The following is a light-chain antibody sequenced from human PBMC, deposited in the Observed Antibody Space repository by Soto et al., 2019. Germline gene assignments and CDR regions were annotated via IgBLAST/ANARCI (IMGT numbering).Light chain of an antibody. CDR2: GAS. CDR3: QQYNNWPRIT. CDR1: QSVSSN. Sequence: EIVMTQSPATLSVSPGERATLSCRASQSVSSNLAWYQQKPGQAPRLLIYGASTRATGIPARFSGSGSGTEFTLTISRLQSEEFAVYYCQQYNNWPRITFGPGTKVDIK. V-gene: IGKV3-15*01. J-gene: IGKJ3*01.